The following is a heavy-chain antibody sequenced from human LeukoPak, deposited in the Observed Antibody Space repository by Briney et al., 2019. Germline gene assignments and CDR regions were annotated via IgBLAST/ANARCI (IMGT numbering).Heavy chain of an antibody. CDR1: GYTFTSYY. Sequence: GASVKVSCKASGYTFTSYYMHWVRQAPGQGLEWMGIINPSGGSTSYAQKFQGRVTMTRDTSTSTTYMDLRSLRSDDTAVYYCARGSGDYAEDAFDIWGQGTMVTVSS. D-gene: IGHD4-17*01. J-gene: IGHJ3*02. V-gene: IGHV1-46*01. CDR2: INPSGGST. CDR3: ARGSGDYAEDAFDI.